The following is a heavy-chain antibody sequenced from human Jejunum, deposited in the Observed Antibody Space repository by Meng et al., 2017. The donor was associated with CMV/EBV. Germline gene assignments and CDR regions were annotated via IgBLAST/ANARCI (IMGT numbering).Heavy chain of an antibody. J-gene: IGHJ4*02. CDR1: GGSISSSSYY. V-gene: IGHV4-30-4*08. Sequence: QLQLWESSPGLVKPSETLSLTCTVSGGSISSSSYYWSWIRQPPGKGLEWIGYIHDTGSTYYNPSLKSRVDISLGTSRNHFSLTLGSVTAEDTAVYFCARGSIFVSFDSWGQGTLVTVSS. CDR3: ARGSIFVSFDS. CDR2: IHDTGST. D-gene: IGHD3-3*01.